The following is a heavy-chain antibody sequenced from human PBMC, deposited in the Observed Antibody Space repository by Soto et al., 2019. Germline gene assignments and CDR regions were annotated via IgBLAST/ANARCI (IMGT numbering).Heavy chain of an antibody. J-gene: IGHJ4*02. CDR1: GGSFSGYY. V-gene: IGHV4-34*01. Sequence: SETLSLTCAVYGGSFSGYYWSWIRQPPGKGLEWIGEINHSGSTNYNPSLKSRVTISVDTSKNQFSLKLSSVTAADTAVYYCARESYYYDSSGYYWDPTNCDYWGQATMVTAS. D-gene: IGHD3-22*01. CDR2: INHSGST. CDR3: ARESYYYDSSGYYWDPTNCDY.